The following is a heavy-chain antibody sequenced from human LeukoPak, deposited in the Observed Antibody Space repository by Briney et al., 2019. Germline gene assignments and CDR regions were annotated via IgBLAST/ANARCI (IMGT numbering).Heavy chain of an antibody. V-gene: IGHV4-38-2*01. Sequence: PSETLSLTCAVSGYSISSGYYWGWIRQPPGKGLEWIGSIYHSGSTYYNPSLKSRVTISVDTSKNQFFLKLSSVTAADTAVYYCARGLGSGSYYNAYWGQGTLVTVSS. CDR2: IYHSGST. J-gene: IGHJ4*02. CDR1: GYSISSGYY. CDR3: ARGLGSGSYYNAY. D-gene: IGHD3-10*01.